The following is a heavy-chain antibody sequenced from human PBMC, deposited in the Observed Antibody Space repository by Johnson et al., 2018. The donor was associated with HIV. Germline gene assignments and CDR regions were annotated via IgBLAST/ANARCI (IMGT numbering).Heavy chain of an antibody. J-gene: IGHJ3*02. CDR1: GFSFSTYA. Sequence: QVQLVESGGGVVQPGRSLRLSCAASGFSFSTYAMHWVRQAPGKGLEWLIVISYDGSNTYYADSVKGRFSISRDKSKNSLYLQMNSLRAEDTAVYYCARQLGSDAFDIWGQGTMVTVSS. V-gene: IGHV3-30*04. CDR3: ARQLGSDAFDI. CDR2: ISYDGSNT. D-gene: IGHD7-27*01.